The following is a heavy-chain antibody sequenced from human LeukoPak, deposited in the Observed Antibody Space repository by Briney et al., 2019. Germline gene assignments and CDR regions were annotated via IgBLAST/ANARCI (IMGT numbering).Heavy chain of an antibody. Sequence: PSETLSLTCAVYGGSFSGYYWSWIRQPPGKGLEWIGEINHSGSTNYNPSLKSRVTISVDTSKNQFSLKLSSVTAADTAVYYCARDYCSGWLYWGQGTLVTVSS. CDR3: ARDYCSGWLY. V-gene: IGHV4-34*01. CDR2: INHSGST. J-gene: IGHJ4*02. CDR1: GGSFSGYY. D-gene: IGHD6-19*01.